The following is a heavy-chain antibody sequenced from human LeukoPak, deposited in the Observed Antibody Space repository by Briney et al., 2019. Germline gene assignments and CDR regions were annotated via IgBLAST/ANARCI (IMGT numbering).Heavy chain of an antibody. J-gene: IGHJ4*02. Sequence: GGSLRLSCAASGFTFGTYWMSWVRQAPGKGLEWVANINGDGSEKYFAGSVKGRFTISRDNARNSLFLQMNSLRAEDTAVYYCARARYCSSGDCYKDYWGQGSLVTVSS. V-gene: IGHV3-7*01. CDR1: GFTFGTYW. D-gene: IGHD2-15*01. CDR2: INGDGSEK. CDR3: ARARYCSSGDCYKDY.